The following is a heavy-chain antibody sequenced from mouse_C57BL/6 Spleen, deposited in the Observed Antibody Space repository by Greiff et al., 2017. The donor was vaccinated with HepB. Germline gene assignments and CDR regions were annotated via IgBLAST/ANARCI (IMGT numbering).Heavy chain of an antibody. D-gene: IGHD1-1*01. V-gene: IGHV1-54*01. CDR1: GYAFTNYL. Sequence: QVQLKQSGAELVRPGTSVKVSCKASGYAFTNYLIEWVKQRPGQGLEWIGVINPGSGGTNYNEKFKGKATLTADKSSSTAYMQLSSLTSEDSAVYFCARSDYGIAMDYWGQGTSVTVSS. CDR3: ARSDYGIAMDY. J-gene: IGHJ4*01. CDR2: INPGSGGT.